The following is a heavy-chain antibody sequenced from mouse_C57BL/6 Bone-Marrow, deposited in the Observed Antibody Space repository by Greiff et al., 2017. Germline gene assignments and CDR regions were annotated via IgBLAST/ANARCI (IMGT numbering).Heavy chain of an antibody. CDR2: IYPRDGST. Sequence: QVQLQQSGPELVKPGASVKLSCKASGYTFTSYDIHWVKQRPGQGLEWIGWIYPRDGSTKYNEKFKGKATLTVDTSSSTAYMELHSLTSEDSAVYFGARLEFDGSSGDWYFDVWGTGTTVTVSS. CDR3: ARLEFDGSSGDWYFDV. J-gene: IGHJ1*03. CDR1: GYTFTSYD. D-gene: IGHD1-1*01. V-gene: IGHV1-85*01.